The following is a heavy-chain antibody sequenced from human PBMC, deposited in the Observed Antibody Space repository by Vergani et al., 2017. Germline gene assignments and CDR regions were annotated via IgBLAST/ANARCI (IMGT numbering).Heavy chain of an antibody. J-gene: IGHJ6*02. CDR2: MNPNSGNT. V-gene: IGHV1-8*03. Sequence: QVQLVQSGAEVKKPGASVKVSCTASGYTFTSYDINWVRQATGQGLEWMGWMNPNSGNTGYAQKFQGRVTITRNTSISTAYMELSSLRSEDTAVYYFARGRSSSCYTYCMFVWGQGTTVTVSS. D-gene: IGHD6-13*01. CDR3: ARGRSSSCYTYCMFV. CDR1: GYTFTSYD.